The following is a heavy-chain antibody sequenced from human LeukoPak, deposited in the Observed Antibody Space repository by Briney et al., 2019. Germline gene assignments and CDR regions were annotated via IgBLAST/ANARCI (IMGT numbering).Heavy chain of an antibody. CDR1: GGSFSGYY. CDR2: INHSGST. CDR3: TRHAPVPVIGHGMGV. D-gene: IGHD3-10*01. J-gene: IGHJ6*02. Sequence: SETLSLTYAVYGGSFSGYYWSWIRQPPGKGLEWIGEINHSGSTNYNPSLKSRVTISVDTSKNQFSLKLTSVTAADSAVYYCTRHAPVPVIGHGMGVWGQGTTVTVSS. V-gene: IGHV4-34*01.